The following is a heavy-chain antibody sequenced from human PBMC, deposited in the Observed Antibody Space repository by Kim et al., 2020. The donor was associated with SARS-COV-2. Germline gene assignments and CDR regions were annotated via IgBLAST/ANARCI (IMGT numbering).Heavy chain of an antibody. CDR2: INHSGST. J-gene: IGHJ6*02. CDR3: ARLSGGLRYRGMDV. CDR1: GGSFSGYY. V-gene: IGHV4-34*01. Sequence: SETLSLTCAVYGGSFSGYYWSWIRQPPGKGLEWIGEINHSGSTNYNPSLKSRVTISVDTSKNQFSLKLSSVTAADTAVYYCARLSGGLRYRGMDVWGQGTTVTVSS. D-gene: IGHD3-9*01.